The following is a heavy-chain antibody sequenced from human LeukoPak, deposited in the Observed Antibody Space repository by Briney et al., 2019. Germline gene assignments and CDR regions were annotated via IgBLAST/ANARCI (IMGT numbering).Heavy chain of an antibody. CDR2: IYTSGST. J-gene: IGHJ4*02. CDR1: GGSISSYY. V-gene: IGHV4-4*07. Sequence: SETLSLTCTVSGGSISSYYWSWIRQPAGKGLEWIGRIYTSGSTTYNPSLKSRVTMSVDTSKNQFSLKLSSVTAADTAVYYCARTPAYCSSTSCCDYWGQGTLVTVSS. CDR3: ARTPAYCSSTSCCDY. D-gene: IGHD2-2*01.